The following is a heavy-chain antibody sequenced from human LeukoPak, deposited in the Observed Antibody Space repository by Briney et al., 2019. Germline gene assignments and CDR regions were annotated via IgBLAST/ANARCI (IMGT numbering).Heavy chain of an antibody. J-gene: IGHJ4*02. Sequence: SETLSLTCTVSGGSASSRSYYWSWIRQPPGRGLEWIGYIYYSGSTNYNPSLKSRVTLSVDTSKNHSSLKLTSVTAADTAVYYCAGGTEAGLAYWGQGTLVTVSS. V-gene: IGHV4-61*03. CDR2: IYYSGST. CDR3: AGGTEAGLAY. CDR1: GGSASSRSYY. D-gene: IGHD6-19*01.